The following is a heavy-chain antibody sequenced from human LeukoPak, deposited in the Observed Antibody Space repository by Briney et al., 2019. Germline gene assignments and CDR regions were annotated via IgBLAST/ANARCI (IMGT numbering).Heavy chain of an antibody. V-gene: IGHV3-23*01. CDR2: IAAGATST. J-gene: IGHJ4*02. CDR3: AKSYDSGGYPLGDY. CDR1: GFTGPSFA. D-gene: IGHD3-22*01. Sequence: GGSLTLSCSASGFTGPSFAMAWVRQAPGKGLEWVSGIAAGATSTYYADSVKGRFTISRDNSRKTVHLQMNSLRAEDTAVYYCAKSYDSGGYPLGDYWGPGTLVTVSS.